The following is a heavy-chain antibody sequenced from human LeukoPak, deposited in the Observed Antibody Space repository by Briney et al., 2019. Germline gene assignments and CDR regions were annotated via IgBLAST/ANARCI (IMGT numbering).Heavy chain of an antibody. D-gene: IGHD6-19*01. CDR2: ISAYNGNT. CDR1: GYTFTSYG. V-gene: IGHV1-18*01. Sequence: ASVKVSCKASGYTFTSYGISWVRQAPGQGLEWMGWISAYNGNTNYAQKLQGRVTMTTDTSTSTAYKELRSLRSDDTAVYYCARDVGGEVYSSGPIDYWGQGTLVTVSS. J-gene: IGHJ4*02. CDR3: ARDVGGEVYSSGPIDY.